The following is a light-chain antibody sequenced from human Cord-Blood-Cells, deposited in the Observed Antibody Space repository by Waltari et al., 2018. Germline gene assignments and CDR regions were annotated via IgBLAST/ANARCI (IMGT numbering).Light chain of an antibody. CDR3: QQYNNWPPLT. J-gene: IGKJ4*02. CDR2: GAS. Sequence: EIVMTQSPATVSVSPGERATLSCSASQSVSSNLAWYQQKHGQAPSPLIYGASTRATRIPPSFCGSGSWTEVTLTISSLQSEDFAVYYCQQYNNWPPLTFGGGTKVEIK. CDR1: QSVSSN. V-gene: IGKV3D-15*01.